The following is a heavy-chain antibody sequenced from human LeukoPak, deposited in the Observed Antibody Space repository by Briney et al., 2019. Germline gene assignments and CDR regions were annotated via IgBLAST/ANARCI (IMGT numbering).Heavy chain of an antibody. CDR2: INPNGGGT. CDR1: GYTFTGYY. Sequence: GASVKVSCKASGYTFTGYYMHWVRQAPGQGLEWMGRINPNGGGTNYAQKFQGRVTMTRDTSISTAYMELSRLRSDDTAVYYCARDLRVGATTLGYWGQGTLVTVSS. J-gene: IGHJ4*02. CDR3: ARDLRVGATTLGY. V-gene: IGHV1-2*06. D-gene: IGHD1-26*01.